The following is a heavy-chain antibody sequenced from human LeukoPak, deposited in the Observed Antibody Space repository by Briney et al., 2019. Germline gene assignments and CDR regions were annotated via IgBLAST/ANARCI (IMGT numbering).Heavy chain of an antibody. Sequence: PSETLSLTRAVSGDSISIGSYYWRWTRQPAGRGLEWIGGIYTTGSTNYNPCLKSRVTISVETSKDQFSLRLSSVTAAETAVYYCARDRASFDYWGQGTLVTVSS. CDR1: GDSISIGSYY. CDR3: ARDRASFDY. J-gene: IGHJ4*02. CDR2: IYTTGST. D-gene: IGHD3-10*01. V-gene: IGHV4-61*02.